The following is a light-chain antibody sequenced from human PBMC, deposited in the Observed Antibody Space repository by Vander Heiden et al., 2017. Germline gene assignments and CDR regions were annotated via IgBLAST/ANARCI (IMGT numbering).Light chain of an antibody. Sequence: SYELTQPPSVSVSPRQTASITCSGDKLGDKYACWYQQKPGQSPVLVIYQDSKRPSGIPERFSGSNSGNTATLTISGTQAMDEAYYYCQAWDSSTVVFGGGTKLTVL. V-gene: IGLV3-1*01. CDR3: QAWDSSTVV. CDR2: QDS. J-gene: IGLJ2*01. CDR1: KLGDKY.